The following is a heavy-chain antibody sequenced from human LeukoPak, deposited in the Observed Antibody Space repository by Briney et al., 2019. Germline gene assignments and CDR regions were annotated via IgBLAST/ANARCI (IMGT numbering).Heavy chain of an antibody. Sequence: SETLSLTCTVSGGSISSYQWSWIRQPPGKGLEWIGYIYYSGSTNYNPSLKSRVTISVDTSKNQFSLELSSVTAADTAVYYCARQGSSGWYYYFDYWGQGTLVTVSS. CDR2: IYYSGST. V-gene: IGHV4-59*08. J-gene: IGHJ4*02. D-gene: IGHD6-19*01. CDR1: GGSISSYQ. CDR3: ARQGSSGWYYYFDY.